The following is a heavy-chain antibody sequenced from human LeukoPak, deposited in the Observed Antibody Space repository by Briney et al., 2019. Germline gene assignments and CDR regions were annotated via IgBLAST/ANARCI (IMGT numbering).Heavy chain of an antibody. V-gene: IGHV3-53*01. CDR1: GFTVNRDY. CDR2: VYTDGRT. J-gene: IGHJ4*02. Sequence: GESLRLSCAASGFTVNRDYMSWVRQSPGKGLEWVSVVYTDGRTFYADSVKGRFTISRDDSKNTVFLQMNSPRAEDTAIYFCTRGSPTVSAGYNWGRGTVVTVSS. CDR3: TRGSPTVSAGYN. D-gene: IGHD1-1*01.